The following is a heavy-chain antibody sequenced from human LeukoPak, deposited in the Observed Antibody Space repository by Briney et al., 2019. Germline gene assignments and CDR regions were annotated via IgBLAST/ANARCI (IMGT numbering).Heavy chain of an antibody. D-gene: IGHD3-10*01. J-gene: IGHJ5*02. Sequence: PGGSLRLSCAASGFTFSSYAMSWVRQAPGKGLEWVANIKQDGSEKYYVDSVKGRFTISRDNAKNTLYLQMNSLRADDTAVYYCARESGYHGSGFDPWGQGTLVTVSS. V-gene: IGHV3-7*01. CDR2: IKQDGSEK. CDR3: ARESGYHGSGFDP. CDR1: GFTFSSYA.